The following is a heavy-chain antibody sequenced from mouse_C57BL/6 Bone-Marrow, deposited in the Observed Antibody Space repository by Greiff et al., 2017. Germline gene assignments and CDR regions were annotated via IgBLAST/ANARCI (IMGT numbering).Heavy chain of an antibody. Sequence: QVQLQQPGAELVMPGASVKLSCKASGYTFTSYWMHWVKQRPGQGLEWIGEIDPSDSYTNYNQKFKGKSTLTVDKSSSTAYMQLSSLTSEDSAVYYCARGGWLLRDFFAYWGQGTLVTVSA. J-gene: IGHJ3*01. V-gene: IGHV1-69*01. CDR3: ARGGWLLRDFFAY. CDR2: IDPSDSYT. D-gene: IGHD2-3*01. CDR1: GYTFTSYW.